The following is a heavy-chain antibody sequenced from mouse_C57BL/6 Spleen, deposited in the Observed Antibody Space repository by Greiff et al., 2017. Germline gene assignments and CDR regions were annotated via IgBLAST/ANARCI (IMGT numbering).Heavy chain of an antibody. CDR1: GFTFSDYY. J-gene: IGHJ2*01. D-gene: IGHD2-3*01. CDR2: INYDGSST. Sequence: EVQRVDSEGGLVQPGSSMKLSCTASGFTFSDYYMAWVRQVPEKGLEWVANINYDGSSTYYLDSLKSRFIISRDNAKNILYLQMSSLKSEDTATYYCARVRDGYFDYWGQGTTLTVSS. V-gene: IGHV5-16*01. CDR3: ARVRDGYFDY.